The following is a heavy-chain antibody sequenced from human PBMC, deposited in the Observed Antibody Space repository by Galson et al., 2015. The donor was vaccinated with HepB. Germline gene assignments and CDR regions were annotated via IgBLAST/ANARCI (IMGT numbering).Heavy chain of an antibody. CDR3: AKGPVEMATMGLLDY. Sequence: SLRLSCAASGFTFSSYGMHWVRQAPGKGLEWVAVISYDGSNKYYADSVKGRFTISRDNSKNTLYLQMNSLRAEDTAVYYCAKGPVEMATMGLLDYWGQGTLVTVSS. CDR1: GFTFSSYG. D-gene: IGHD5-24*01. V-gene: IGHV3-30*18. CDR2: ISYDGSNK. J-gene: IGHJ4*02.